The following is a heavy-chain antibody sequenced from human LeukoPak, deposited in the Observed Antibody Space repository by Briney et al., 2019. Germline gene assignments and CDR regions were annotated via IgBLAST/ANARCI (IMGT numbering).Heavy chain of an antibody. CDR1: GYTLTELS. CDR2: FDPEDGET. J-gene: IGHJ4*02. CDR3: AREPPESYYFDN. V-gene: IGHV1-24*01. Sequence: GASVKVSCKASGYTLTELSMHWVRQAPGKGLEWMGGFDPEDGETIYAQKFQGRVTVTRDMSTSTVYMELNNLRSEDTAVYYCAREPPESYYFDNWGQGTLVTVSS.